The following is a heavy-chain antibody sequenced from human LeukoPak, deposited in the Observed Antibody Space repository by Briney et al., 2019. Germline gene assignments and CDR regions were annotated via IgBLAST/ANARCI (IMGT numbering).Heavy chain of an antibody. J-gene: IGHJ6*02. CDR3: ARDYDFWSGYYYYYGMDV. CDR1: GYTFTGYY. D-gene: IGHD3-3*01. Sequence: ASVKVSCKASGYTFTGYYMHWVRQAPGQGLEWMGWINPNSGGTNYAQKFQGRVTMTRDTSISTVYMELSRLRSDDTAVYYCARDYDFWSGYYYYYGMDVWGQGTTVTVSS. V-gene: IGHV1-2*02. CDR2: INPNSGGT.